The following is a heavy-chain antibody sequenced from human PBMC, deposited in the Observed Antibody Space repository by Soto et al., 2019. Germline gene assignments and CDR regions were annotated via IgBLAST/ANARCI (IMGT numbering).Heavy chain of an antibody. CDR1: GVSFNNNG. V-gene: IGHV1-69*01. J-gene: IGHJ4*02. D-gene: IGHD6-19*01. CDR2: VSAPFRTS. Sequence: QVQLVQSGAEVKKPGSSVKVSCKTSGVSFNNNGIGWVRQAPGHGLEWMGGVSAPFRTSNYARKFQGRISITADASTGTVNMELISLRFEDTAVYYCASVSVPVSGRLLPRFYFVYWGQGALVTVAS. CDR3: ASVSVPVSGRLLPRFYFVY.